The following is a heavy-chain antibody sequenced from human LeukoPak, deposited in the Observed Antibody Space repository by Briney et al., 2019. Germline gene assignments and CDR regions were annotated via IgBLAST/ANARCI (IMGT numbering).Heavy chain of an antibody. D-gene: IGHD3-3*01. CDR2: IIPILGIA. CDR3: ARLPHGDTILV. V-gene: IGHV1-69*04. Sequence: SVKVSCKASGGTFSSYAISWVRQAPGQGLEWMGRIIPILGIANYAQKFQGRVTITADKSTSTAYMELSSLRSEDTAVYYCARLPHGDTILVWGQGTLVTVFS. CDR1: GGTFSSYA. J-gene: IGHJ4*02.